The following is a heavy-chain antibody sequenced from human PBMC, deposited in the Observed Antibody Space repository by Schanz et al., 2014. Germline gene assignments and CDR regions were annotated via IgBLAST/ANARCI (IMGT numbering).Heavy chain of an antibody. CDR1: GFTLSSYA. CDR2: ISSSGSYI. Sequence: EVQLVESGGGLVKPGGSLRLSCAAYGFTLSSYAMHWVRQAPGKGLEWVSSISSSGSYIHYADSVKGRFTISRDNAKNSLYLQMNSLRAEDTAVYYCAREQIMAAAGLVDYWGHGTLVTVSS. V-gene: IGHV3-21*04. J-gene: IGHJ4*01. CDR3: AREQIMAAAGLVDY. D-gene: IGHD6-13*01.